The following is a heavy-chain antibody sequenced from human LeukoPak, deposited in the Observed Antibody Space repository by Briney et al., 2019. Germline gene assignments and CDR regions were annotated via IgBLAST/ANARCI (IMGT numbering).Heavy chain of an antibody. V-gene: IGHV4-38-2*02. CDR3: ARGRLEISGYCPFDS. Sequence: SETLPLTCTVSGYSISSGYYWAWIRQPPGKGLEWIGTIYHSGSTYYNPYLKSRVTISVDTSKNQFSLKLNSVTAADTAVYYCARGRLEISGYCPFDSWDEGSLVTVSS. D-gene: IGHD3-22*01. J-gene: IGHJ4*02. CDR2: IYHSGST. CDR1: GYSISSGYY.